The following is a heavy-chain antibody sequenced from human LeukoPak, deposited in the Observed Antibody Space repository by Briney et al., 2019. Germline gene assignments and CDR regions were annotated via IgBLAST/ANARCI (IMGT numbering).Heavy chain of an antibody. J-gene: IGHJ4*02. CDR2: IYYSGST. V-gene: IGHV4-59*12. CDR3: ARALYSSGWTGFGY. Sequence: KTSETLSLTCTVSGGSITGYYWSWIRQPPGKGLEYIGYIYYSGSTNYNPSLKSRLTISLDTSKNQFSLKLSSVTAADTAVYYCARALYSSGWTGFGYWGQGTLVTVSS. D-gene: IGHD6-19*01. CDR1: GGSITGYY.